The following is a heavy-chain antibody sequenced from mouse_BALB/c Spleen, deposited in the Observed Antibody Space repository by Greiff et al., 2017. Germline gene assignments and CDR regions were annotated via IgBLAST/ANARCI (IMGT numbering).Heavy chain of an antibody. J-gene: IGHJ2*01. CDR2: INPSTGYT. CDR1: GYTFTSYW. CDR3: ARGSGSFYFDY. D-gene: IGHD3-1*01. V-gene: IGHV1-7*01. Sequence: VQLQQSGAELAKPGASVKMSCKASGYTFTSYWMHWVKQRPGQGLEWIGYINPSTGYTEYNQKFKDKATLTADKSSSTAYMQLSSLTSEDSAVYYCARGSGSFYFDYWGQGTTLTVSS.